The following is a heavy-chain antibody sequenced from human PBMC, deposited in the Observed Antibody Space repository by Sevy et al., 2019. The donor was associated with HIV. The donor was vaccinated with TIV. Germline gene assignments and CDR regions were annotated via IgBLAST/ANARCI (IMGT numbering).Heavy chain of an antibody. CDR2: IKSKSDGGTV. J-gene: IGHJ5*02. CDR3: ITYPRITTTGTGGFDP. CDR1: GFTFSDAW. Sequence: GGSLRLPCAASGFTFSDAWMGWVRQAAGKGLECVGRIKSKSDGGTVEHAAPVKGRFTISRDDSKDTLYLQMNSLKTEDTAVYFCITYPRITTTGTGGFDPWGQGTLVTVSS. D-gene: IGHD6-13*01. V-gene: IGHV3-15*01.